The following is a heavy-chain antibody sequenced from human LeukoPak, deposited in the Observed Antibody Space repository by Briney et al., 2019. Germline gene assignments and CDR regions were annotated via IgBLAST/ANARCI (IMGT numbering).Heavy chain of an antibody. Sequence: KSSETLSLTCAVSGGSISSGGYSWSWIRQPPGKGLEWIGYIYHSGSTYYNPSLKSRVTISVDRSKNQFSLKLSSVTAADTAVYYCARIKTAGYYYYYMDVWGKGTTVTVSS. D-gene: IGHD6-13*01. CDR1: GGSISSGGYS. CDR3: ARIKTAGYYYYYMDV. J-gene: IGHJ6*03. CDR2: IYHSGST. V-gene: IGHV4-30-2*01.